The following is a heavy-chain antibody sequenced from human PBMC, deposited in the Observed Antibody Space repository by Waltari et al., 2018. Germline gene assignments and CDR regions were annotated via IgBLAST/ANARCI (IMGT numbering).Heavy chain of an antibody. V-gene: IGHV4-34*01. CDR2: INHSGST. J-gene: IGHJ6*03. Sequence: QVQLQQWGAGLLKPSETLSITCAVYGGSFSGYYWRWIRQSPGKGLEWIGEINHSGSTNQNPSLKSRVTISVDMSKNQFSLKLSSVTAADTAVYYCTRKGPLYYYYYMDVWGRGTTVTVSS. CDR3: TRKGPLYYYYYMDV. CDR1: GGSFSGYY.